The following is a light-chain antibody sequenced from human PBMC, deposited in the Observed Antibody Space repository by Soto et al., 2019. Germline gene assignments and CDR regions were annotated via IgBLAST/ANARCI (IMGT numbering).Light chain of an antibody. CDR2: GTS. Sequence: EIVLTQSPGTLSLSPGERATLSCRASQSLTSNYLAWYQQKPGQAPRLLISGTSNRAIGIPDRFSGSGSGTDFTLTISRLEPDDFAVYYCQQYGDSAFTFGPGTKVDIK. CDR3: QQYGDSAFT. V-gene: IGKV3-20*01. J-gene: IGKJ3*01. CDR1: QSLTSNY.